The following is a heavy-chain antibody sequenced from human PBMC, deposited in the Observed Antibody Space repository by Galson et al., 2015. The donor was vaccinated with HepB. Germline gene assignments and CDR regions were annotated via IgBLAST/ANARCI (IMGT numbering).Heavy chain of an antibody. D-gene: IGHD4-17*01. CDR2: INNDGSSK. CDR1: GFTFSSYW. J-gene: IGHJ6*02. V-gene: IGHV3-74*01. Sequence: SLRLSCAASGFTFSSYWMHWVRQAPGKGLVWVSRINNDGSSKNYADSVKGRFTISRDNTKNTLYLQMNSLRAEDTAVYYCARDENAPPRYGDYGTQGIATSTMDVWGQGTTVTVSS. CDR3: ARDENAPPRYGDYGTQGIATSTMDV.